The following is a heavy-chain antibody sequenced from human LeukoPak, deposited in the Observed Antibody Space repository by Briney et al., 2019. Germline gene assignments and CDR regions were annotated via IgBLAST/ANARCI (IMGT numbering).Heavy chain of an antibody. V-gene: IGHV4-31*03. D-gene: IGHD6-13*01. J-gene: IGHJ5*02. CDR1: GGSISSCYYF. CDR3: ARDGRGPDIAATGNWFDT. CDR2: IHWSSNT. Sequence: PSETLSLTCTVSGGSISSCYYFWIWLPQRPGKGLNGSVYIHWSSNTYSNPSLQSRITIAVYKYNIPFSLKLGSVTAADTAVYYCARDGRGPDIAATGNWFDTWGQGTLVTASS.